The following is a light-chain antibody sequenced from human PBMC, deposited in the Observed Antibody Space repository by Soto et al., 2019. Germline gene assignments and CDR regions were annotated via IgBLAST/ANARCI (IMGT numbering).Light chain of an antibody. CDR2: KAS. V-gene: IGKV1-5*03. CDR1: QSISSW. Sequence: DIPMTQSPSTLSASVGDRITITCRASQSISSWLAWYQQKPGKAPKLLIYKASGLEGGVPSRFSGSGSGTEFTLTISSLQPDDYATYYCQQYHSFWTFGQGTKVDIK. J-gene: IGKJ1*01. CDR3: QQYHSFWT.